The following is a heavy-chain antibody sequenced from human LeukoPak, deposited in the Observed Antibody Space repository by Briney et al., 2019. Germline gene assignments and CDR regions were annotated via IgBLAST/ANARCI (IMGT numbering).Heavy chain of an antibody. J-gene: IGHJ5*02. V-gene: IGHV4-61*02. Sequence: PSETLSLTCTVSGGSISSGRYYWSWIRQPAGKGLEWVGRIETSGTTKYNPSLNSRATISVDTSKNQFSQKLNSVTAADTAVYYCARYHMLNRGVNWFVPWGQGILVTDPS. CDR3: ARYHMLNRGVNWFVP. D-gene: IGHD2-2*01. CDR2: IETSGTT. CDR1: GGSISSGRYY.